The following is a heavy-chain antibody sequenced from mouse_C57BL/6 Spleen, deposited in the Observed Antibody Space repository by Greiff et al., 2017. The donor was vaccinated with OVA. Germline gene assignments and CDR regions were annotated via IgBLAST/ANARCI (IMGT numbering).Heavy chain of an antibody. Sequence: VQLQQPGAELVMPGASVKLSCKASGYTFTSYWMHWVKQRPGQGLEWIGEIDPSDSYTNYNQKFKGKSTLTVDKSSSTAYMQLSSLTSEDSAVYYCARYSNSSLAYWGQGTLVTVSA. V-gene: IGHV1-69*01. CDR3: ARYSNSSLAY. CDR2: IDPSDSYT. CDR1: GYTFTSYW. J-gene: IGHJ3*01. D-gene: IGHD2-5*01.